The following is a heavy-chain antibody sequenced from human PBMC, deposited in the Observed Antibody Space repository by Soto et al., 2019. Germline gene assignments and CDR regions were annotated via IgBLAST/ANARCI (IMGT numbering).Heavy chain of an antibody. CDR2: IYYSGST. CDR3: ARVGVVEHFFDY. V-gene: IGHV4-59*01. CDR1: GGSISSYY. Sequence: SETLSLTCTVSGGSISSYYWSWIRQPPGKGLEWIGYIYYSGSTNYNPSLKSRVTISVDTSKNQFSLKLSSVTAADTAVYYCARVGVVEHFFDYWGQGTLVTVSS. J-gene: IGHJ4*02. D-gene: IGHD3-3*02.